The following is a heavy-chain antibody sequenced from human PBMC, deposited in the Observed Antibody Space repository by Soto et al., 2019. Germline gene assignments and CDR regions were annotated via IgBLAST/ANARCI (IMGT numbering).Heavy chain of an antibody. J-gene: IGHJ5*02. V-gene: IGHV3-33*06. D-gene: IGHD6-13*01. CDR3: AKGLTYSSSWYLGFDP. CDR1: GFTFSSYG. Sequence: QVQLVESGGGVVQPGRSLRLSCAASGFTFSSYGMHWVRQAPGKGLEWVAVIWYDGSNKYYADSVKGRFTISRDNSKNTLYLQMNSLRAEDTAVYYCAKGLTYSSSWYLGFDPWGQGTLVTVSS. CDR2: IWYDGSNK.